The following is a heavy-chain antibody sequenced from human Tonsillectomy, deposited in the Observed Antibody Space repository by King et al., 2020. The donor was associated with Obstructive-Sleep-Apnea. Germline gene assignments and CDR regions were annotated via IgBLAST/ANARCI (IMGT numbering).Heavy chain of an antibody. V-gene: IGHV2-26*01. J-gene: IGHJ4*02. D-gene: IGHD4-17*01. CDR3: ARIGALYGDCVDY. CDR2: IFSNDEK. Sequence: TLKESGPVLLKPTETLTLTCTVSGFSLSNARMGVSVIRQPPEKALEWLAHIFSNDEKSYSTSMKSRLTISKDTSKSQVLLTMANMDPVDTATYYCARIGALYGDCVDYWGQGTLVTVSS. CDR1: GFSLSNARMG.